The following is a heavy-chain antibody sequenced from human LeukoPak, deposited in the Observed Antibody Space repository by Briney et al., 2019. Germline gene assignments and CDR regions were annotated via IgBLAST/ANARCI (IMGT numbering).Heavy chain of an antibody. CDR2: ISGSGGST. D-gene: IGHD2-2*01. CDR1: GFTFSSYS. J-gene: IGHJ4*02. Sequence: GGSLRLSCAASGFTFSSYSMNWVRQAPGKGLEWVSAISGSGGSTYYADSVKGRFTISRDNSKNTLYLQMNSLRAEDTAVYYCAKTGGVVVPAAQFDYWGQGTLVTVSS. CDR3: AKTGGVVVPAAQFDY. V-gene: IGHV3-23*01.